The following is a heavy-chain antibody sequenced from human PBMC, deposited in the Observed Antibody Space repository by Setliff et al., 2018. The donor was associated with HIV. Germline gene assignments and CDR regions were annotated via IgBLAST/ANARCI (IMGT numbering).Heavy chain of an antibody. CDR1: GDSIGTYS. D-gene: IGHD6-13*01. CDR2: MSYDGNNK. CDR3: ARVQQQLLQEDDYFDY. Sequence: PSETLSLTCTVSGDSIGTYSWHWLRQPPGKGLEWVAVMSYDGNNKYYADSVKGRFTISRDNSKNTLFLQMNSLRPEDTAVYYCARVQQQLLQEDDYFDYWGQGTLVTVSS. J-gene: IGHJ4*02. V-gene: IGHV3-30*04.